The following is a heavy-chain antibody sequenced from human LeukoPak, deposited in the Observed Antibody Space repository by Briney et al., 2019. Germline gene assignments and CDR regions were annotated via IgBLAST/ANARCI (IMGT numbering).Heavy chain of an antibody. V-gene: IGHV3-48*03. J-gene: IGHJ6*01. CDR3: ARGSLTGEYGMDV. CDR1: GFTFSSYE. CDR2: ISSSGSTI. D-gene: IGHD1-20*01. Sequence: GGSLRLSCAASGFTFSSYEMNWVRQAPGKGLEWISYISSSGSTIYYADSVKGRFTISRDNAKNSLYLQMNSLRGEDRAVYYCARGSLTGEYGMDVWGQGTTVTVSS.